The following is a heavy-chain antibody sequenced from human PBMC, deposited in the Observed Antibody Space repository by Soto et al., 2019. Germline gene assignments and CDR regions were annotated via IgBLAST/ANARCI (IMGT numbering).Heavy chain of an antibody. D-gene: IGHD3-16*01. J-gene: IGHJ6*02. CDR3: ARDGIIPYDYAMDV. CDR2: IYYSGRS. Sequence: QVQLQESGPGLVKPSQTLSLTCTVSGGSIYNGGYYWSWIRQHPGKGLEWIGYIYYSGRSYYNPSLKSRVTISVDTSKNQFSLKLSSVTAADTAVYYCARDGIIPYDYAMDVWGQGTTVTVSS. CDR1: GGSIYNGGYY. V-gene: IGHV4-31*03.